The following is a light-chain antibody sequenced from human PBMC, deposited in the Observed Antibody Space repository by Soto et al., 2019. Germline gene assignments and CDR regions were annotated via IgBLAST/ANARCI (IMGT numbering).Light chain of an antibody. Sequence: QSVLTQPASVSGSPGQSITISCTGTSSDVGGYNYVSWYQQHPGKAPKLMIYEVTNRPSGISNRFSGSKSGNTASLTITGLQAEDEADYYCSSFISTSTRPYVFGTGTKVTVL. CDR3: SSFISTSTRPYV. CDR2: EVT. V-gene: IGLV2-14*01. CDR1: SSDVGGYNY. J-gene: IGLJ1*01.